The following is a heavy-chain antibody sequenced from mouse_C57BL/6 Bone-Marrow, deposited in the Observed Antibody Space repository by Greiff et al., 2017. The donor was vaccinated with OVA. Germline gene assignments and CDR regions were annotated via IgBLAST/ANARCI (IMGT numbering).Heavy chain of an antibody. CDR1: GFTFSSYT. CDR2: ISGGGGNT. Sequence: EVNLVESGGGLVKPGGSLKLSCAASGFTFSSYTMSWVRQTPEKRLEWVATISGGGGNTYYPDSVKGRFTISRDNAKNTLYLQMSSLRSEDTALYYCARHGLGFDYWGQGTTLTVSS. J-gene: IGHJ2*01. D-gene: IGHD2-13*01. CDR3: ARHGLGFDY. V-gene: IGHV5-9*01.